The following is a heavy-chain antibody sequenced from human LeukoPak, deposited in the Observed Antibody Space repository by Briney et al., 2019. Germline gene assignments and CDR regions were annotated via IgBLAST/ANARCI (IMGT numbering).Heavy chain of an antibody. D-gene: IGHD2-21*02. J-gene: IGHJ3*02. Sequence: PGGSLRLSCAASGFTFDDYGMSWVRQAPGKGLEWVSGINWNGGSTGYADSVKGRSTISRDNAKNSLYLQMNSLRAEDTALYYCARETIVVVTEYAFDIWGQGTMVTVSS. V-gene: IGHV3-20*04. CDR2: INWNGGST. CDR1: GFTFDDYG. CDR3: ARETIVVVTEYAFDI.